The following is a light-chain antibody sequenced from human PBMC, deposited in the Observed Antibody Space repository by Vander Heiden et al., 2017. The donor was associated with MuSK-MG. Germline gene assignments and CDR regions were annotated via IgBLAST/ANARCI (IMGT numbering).Light chain of an antibody. CDR1: QGISSW. CDR2: KAS. Sequence: DIQMTQSPSTLSAFVGDRVTITCRASQGISSWLAWYQQKPGKAPKLLIYKASTFESGVPSRFSGSSSGATVTLTISSLQPDDFATYYCQQYNNYQCSFGQGTKLEIK. V-gene: IGKV1-5*03. J-gene: IGKJ2*04. CDR3: QQYNNYQCS.